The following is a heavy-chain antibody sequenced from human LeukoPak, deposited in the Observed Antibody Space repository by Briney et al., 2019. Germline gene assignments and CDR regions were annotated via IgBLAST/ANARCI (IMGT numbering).Heavy chain of an antibody. D-gene: IGHD2-2*01. CDR2: ISGSGGST. V-gene: IGHV3-23*01. J-gene: IGHJ4*02. Sequence: GGSLGLSCAASGFTFSSYAMSWVRQAPGKGLEWVSAISGSGGSTYYADPVKGRFTISRDNAKNSLYLQMNSLRAEDTAVYYCARDLLGYCSSTSCRSTPFDYWGQGTLVTVSS. CDR1: GFTFSSYA. CDR3: ARDLLGYCSSTSCRSTPFDY.